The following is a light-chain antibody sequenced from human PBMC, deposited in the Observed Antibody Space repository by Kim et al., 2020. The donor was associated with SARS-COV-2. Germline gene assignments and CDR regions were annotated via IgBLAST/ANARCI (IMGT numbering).Light chain of an antibody. CDR3: LLSYRGAWV. Sequence: GGTVTFTCASSTATVTTDHNPYWFQQKPGQVPRTLIYDITNKPSWTPARFSGSLLGDKAALTLSGAQPEDEGDYYCLLSYRGAWVFGGGTKLTVL. CDR1: TATVTTDHN. J-gene: IGLJ3*02. CDR2: DIT. V-gene: IGLV7-46*01.